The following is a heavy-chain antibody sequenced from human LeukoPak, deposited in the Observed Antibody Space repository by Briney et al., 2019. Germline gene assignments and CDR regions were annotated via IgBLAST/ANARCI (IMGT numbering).Heavy chain of an antibody. Sequence: GGSLRLSCAASGFTFSSYGMHWFRQAPDRGLEWVAFIRYDGSNKYYADSVKGRFTISRDNSKNTLYLQMNSLRAEDTAVYYCAKGEWSYGPFDYWGQGTLVTVSS. CDR2: IRYDGSNK. D-gene: IGHD5-18*01. CDR1: GFTFSSYG. J-gene: IGHJ4*02. V-gene: IGHV3-30*02. CDR3: AKGEWSYGPFDY.